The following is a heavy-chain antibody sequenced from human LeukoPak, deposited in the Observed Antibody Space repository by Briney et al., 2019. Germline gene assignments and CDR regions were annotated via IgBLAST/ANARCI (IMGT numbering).Heavy chain of an antibody. Sequence: GGSLRLSCAASGFTLSNHWMIWVRQAPGKGLECVANIKQDGTEKYYLDSVKGRFTISRDNAKNSLYLQMNSLRVEDTAVYYCTTDHRTIYGVVFPDYWGQGTLVTVSS. V-gene: IGHV3-7*01. CDR1: GFTLSNHW. D-gene: IGHD3-3*01. CDR3: TTDHRTIYGVVFPDY. CDR2: IKQDGTEK. J-gene: IGHJ4*02.